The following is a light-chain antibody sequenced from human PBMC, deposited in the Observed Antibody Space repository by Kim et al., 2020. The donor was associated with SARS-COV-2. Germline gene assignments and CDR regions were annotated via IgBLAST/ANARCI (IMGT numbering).Light chain of an antibody. CDR2: RDS. J-gene: IGLJ2*01. Sequence: SYELTQPLSVSVALGQTARITCGGNNIGSKNVHWYQQKPGQAPVLVIYRDSKRPSGIPERFSGSNSGNTATLTISRAQAGDEADYYCQVWDSSTGGVFGGGTQLTVL. CDR3: QVWDSSTGGV. V-gene: IGLV3-9*01. CDR1: NIGSKN.